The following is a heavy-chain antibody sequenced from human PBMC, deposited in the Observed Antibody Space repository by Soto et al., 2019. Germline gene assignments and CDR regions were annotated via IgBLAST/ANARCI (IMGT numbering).Heavy chain of an antibody. Sequence: GGSLRLSCAASGFTFSSYALTWVRQAPGKGLEWVSGISDGGDSTHYADSVKGRFTVSRDNSKNTLYLQMNSLRAEDTAVYYCAKVGKYYDFWSATGAFDIWGQGTMVTVSS. CDR2: ISDGGDST. CDR1: GFTFSSYA. CDR3: AKVGKYYDFWSATGAFDI. V-gene: IGHV3-23*01. D-gene: IGHD3-3*01. J-gene: IGHJ3*02.